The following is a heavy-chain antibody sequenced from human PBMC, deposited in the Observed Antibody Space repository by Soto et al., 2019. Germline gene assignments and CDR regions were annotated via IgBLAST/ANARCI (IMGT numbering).Heavy chain of an antibody. CDR3: ARLKSAAAGMDV. V-gene: IGHV5-51*01. CDR1: GYTFTSYW. J-gene: IGHJ6*02. D-gene: IGHD6-13*01. CDR2: IYPGDSDT. Sequence: GASLQISCKGSGYTFTSYWIAWVRQMPGKGLEWMGIIYPGDSDTRYSPSFQGQVTISADKSISTAYLQWNSLKAADTAIYYCARLKSAAAGMDVCGQGTTVTVS.